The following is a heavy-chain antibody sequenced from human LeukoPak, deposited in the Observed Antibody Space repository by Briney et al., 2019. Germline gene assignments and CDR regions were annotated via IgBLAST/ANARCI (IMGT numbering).Heavy chain of an antibody. CDR2: MNPNSGNT. Sequence: ASVKVSCKASGYTFTSYDINWVRQATGQGLEWMGWMNPNSGNTGYAQKFQGRVTMTMNTSISTAYMELSSLRSEDTAVYYCAGGLGVVGATTAFDIWGQGTMVTVSS. V-gene: IGHV1-8*01. D-gene: IGHD1-26*01. CDR3: AGGLGVVGATTAFDI. CDR1: GYTFTSYD. J-gene: IGHJ3*02.